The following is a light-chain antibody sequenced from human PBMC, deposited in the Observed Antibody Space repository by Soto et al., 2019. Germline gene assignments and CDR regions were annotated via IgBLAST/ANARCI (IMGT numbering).Light chain of an antibody. CDR3: QQCYMGWT. J-gene: IGKJ1*01. CDR1: QSIGRF. V-gene: IGKV1-5*01. Sequence: EIQMTQSPSTLSASVGDRVTITCRASQSIGRFLAWYQHQPGKAPKLLIYDASTLESGVPSRFSGTGSGTEFTFSITSLQPEDFGTYYCQQCYMGWTFGQGTKVDFK. CDR2: DAS.